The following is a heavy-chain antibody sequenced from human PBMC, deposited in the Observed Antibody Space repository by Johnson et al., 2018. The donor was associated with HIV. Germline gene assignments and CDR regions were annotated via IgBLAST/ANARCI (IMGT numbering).Heavy chain of an antibody. CDR1: GFTFDDYG. D-gene: IGHD6-19*01. V-gene: IGHV3-15*01. J-gene: IGHJ3*02. Sequence: VQLVESGGGVVRPGGSLRLSCAASGFTFDDYGMSWVRQGPGKGLEWVGRIKSKTDGGTTDYAAPVKGRFTISRDDSKNTLYLQMNSLRAEDTAVYYCARDFGYSSGWYRDDAFDIWGQGTKVTVSS. CDR2: IKSKTDGGTT. CDR3: ARDFGYSSGWYRDDAFDI.